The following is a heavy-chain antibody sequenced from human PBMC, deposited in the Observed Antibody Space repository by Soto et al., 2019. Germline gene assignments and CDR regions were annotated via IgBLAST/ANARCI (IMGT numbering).Heavy chain of an antibody. CDR1: NFSISSCYY. Sequence: PSETLSLTCIVSNFSISSCYYWGLIRQSPGKGLEWIASIYRSGTTSYNPSLKSRVTISVDPSKNQFSLMLTAVTAADTAVYYCARTHSGSYYSVFNYWGRGSLVTVSS. J-gene: IGHJ4*02. V-gene: IGHV4-38-2*02. CDR3: ARTHSGSYYSVFNY. CDR2: IYRSGTT. D-gene: IGHD1-26*01.